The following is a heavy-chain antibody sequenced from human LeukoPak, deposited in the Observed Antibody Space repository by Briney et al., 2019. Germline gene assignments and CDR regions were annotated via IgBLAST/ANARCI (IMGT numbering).Heavy chain of an antibody. J-gene: IGHJ3*02. D-gene: IGHD1-26*01. V-gene: IGHV3-23*01. CDR1: GFTVSNNY. Sequence: GGSLRLSCAASGFTVSNNYMSWVRQAPGKGLEWVSAISGSGGSTYYADSVKGRFTISRDNAKNSLYLQMNSLRAEDTAVYYCARDWGPWELHAFDIWGQGTMVTVSS. CDR3: ARDWGPWELHAFDI. CDR2: ISGSGGST.